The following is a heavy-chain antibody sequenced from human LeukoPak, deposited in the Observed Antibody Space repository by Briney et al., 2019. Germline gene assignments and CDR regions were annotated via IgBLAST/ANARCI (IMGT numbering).Heavy chain of an antibody. V-gene: IGHV3-74*01. Sequence: PGGSLRLSCAVSGFTLNSNWIHWVRQASGQGLVWVSRINEDGRGTSYADSVKGRFTISKDDAKNTVYLQMNSLRAEDTAVYYCATVFEHWGQGTLVTVSS. CDR2: INEDGRGT. CDR3: ATVFEH. CDR1: GFTLNSNW. J-gene: IGHJ4*02.